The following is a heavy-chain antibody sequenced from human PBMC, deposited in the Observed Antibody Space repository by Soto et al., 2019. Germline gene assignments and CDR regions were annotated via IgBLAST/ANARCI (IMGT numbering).Heavy chain of an antibody. CDR2: FDPEDGET. V-gene: IGHV1-24*01. CDR3: ATETYDILTGRLYYYYGMDV. Sequence: ASVKVSCKVSGYTLTELSMHWVRQAPGKGLEWMGGFDPEDGETIYAQKFQGRVTMTEDTSTDTAYMELSSLRSEDTAVYCCATETYDILTGRLYYYYGMDVWGQGTTVTGSS. D-gene: IGHD3-9*01. CDR1: GYTLTELS. J-gene: IGHJ6*02.